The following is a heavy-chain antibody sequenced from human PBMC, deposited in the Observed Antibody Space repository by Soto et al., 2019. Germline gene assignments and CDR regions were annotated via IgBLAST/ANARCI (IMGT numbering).Heavy chain of an antibody. CDR3: AKDNSGYPPSPYGMDV. CDR1: GFTFSSYA. CDR2: ISGSGGST. Sequence: VGSLRLSCAASGFTFSSYAMSWVRQAPGKGLEWVSAISGSGGSTYYADSVKGRFTISRDNSKNTLYLQMNSLRAEDTAVYYCAKDNSGYPPSPYGMDVWGQGTTVTVSS. D-gene: IGHD5-12*01. J-gene: IGHJ6*02. V-gene: IGHV3-23*01.